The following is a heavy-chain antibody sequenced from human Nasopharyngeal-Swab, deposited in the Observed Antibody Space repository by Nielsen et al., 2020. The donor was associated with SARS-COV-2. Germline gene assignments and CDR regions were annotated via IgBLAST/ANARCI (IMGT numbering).Heavy chain of an antibody. CDR2: IIPIFGTA. D-gene: IGHD2-15*01. CDR3: ARGVAASTYSFGYYYYYMDV. V-gene: IGHV1-69*13. CDR1: GGTFSSYA. J-gene: IGHJ6*03. Sequence: SVKVSCKASGGTFSSYAISWVRQAPGQGLEWMGGIIPIFGTANYVQKFQGRVTITADESTSTAYMELSSLRSEDTAVYYCARGVAASTYSFGYYYYYMDVWGKGTTVTVSS.